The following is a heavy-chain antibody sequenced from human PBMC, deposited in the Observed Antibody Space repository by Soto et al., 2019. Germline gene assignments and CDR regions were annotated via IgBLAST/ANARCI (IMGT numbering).Heavy chain of an antibody. D-gene: IGHD6-13*01. CDR1: GGFISSYY. CDR2: INYSVST. CDR3: ARGGYSSSRYAMDV. V-gene: IGHV4-59*01. J-gene: IGHJ6*02. Sequence: SETLSLPCSVSGGFISSYYWSWVRQPPGKGLEWIGYINYSVSTSHNPSLKSRVTISVDKSKNQFSLNLSSVTAADTAMYYCARGGYSSSRYAMDVSGQGTTVTVSS.